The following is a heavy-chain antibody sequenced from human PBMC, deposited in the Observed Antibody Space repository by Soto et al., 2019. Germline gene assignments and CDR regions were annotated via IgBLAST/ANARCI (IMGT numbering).Heavy chain of an antibody. D-gene: IGHD2-15*01. CDR1: GGSISSGGYY. J-gene: IGHJ4*02. CDR2: IYYSGST. Sequence: QVQLQESGPGLVKPSQTLSLTCTVSGGSISSGGYYWSWIRQHPGKGLEWIGYIYYSGSTYYNPSLKSRVTISVDTSKNQFSLKLSSVTAADTAVYYCVRDGGYCSGGSCYSGGRNFDYWGQGTLVTVSS. CDR3: VRDGGYCSGGSCYSGGRNFDY. V-gene: IGHV4-31*03.